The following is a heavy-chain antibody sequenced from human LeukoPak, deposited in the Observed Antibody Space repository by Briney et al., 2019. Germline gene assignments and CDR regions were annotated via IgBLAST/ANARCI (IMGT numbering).Heavy chain of an antibody. CDR2: IHNSEST. Sequence: PSETLSLTCTVAYDSISSYYWSWVRQPPGKGLEWIGYIHNSESTMYNPSLKSRLAMSLDTSKNQFSLNLNSVTAADTAVYYCARGIRGAADYWGQGTLVTVSS. CDR1: YDSISSYY. V-gene: IGHV4-59*01. D-gene: IGHD3-16*01. CDR3: ARGIRGAADY. J-gene: IGHJ4*02.